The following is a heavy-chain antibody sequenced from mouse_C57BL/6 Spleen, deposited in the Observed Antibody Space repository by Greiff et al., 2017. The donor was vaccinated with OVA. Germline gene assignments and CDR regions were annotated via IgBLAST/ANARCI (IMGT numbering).Heavy chain of an antibody. Sequence: VQGVESGPELVKPGASVKISCKASGYAFSSSWMNWVKQRPGKGLEWIGRIYPGDGDTNYNGKFKGKATLTADKSSSTAYMQLSSLTSEDSAVYFCARGGFGYFDYWGQGTTLTVSS. J-gene: IGHJ2*01. CDR2: IYPGDGDT. CDR3: ARGGFGYFDY. CDR1: GYAFSSSW. V-gene: IGHV1-82*01.